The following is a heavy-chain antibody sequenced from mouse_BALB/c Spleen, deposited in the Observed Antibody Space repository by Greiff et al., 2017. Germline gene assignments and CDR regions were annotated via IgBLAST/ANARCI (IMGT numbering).Heavy chain of an antibody. V-gene: IGHV6-6*02. J-gene: IGHJ4*01. D-gene: IGHD2-14*01. CDR3: TSAYYRYHYAMDY. CDR1: GFTFSNYW. Sequence: EVHLVESGGGLVQPGGSMKLSCVASGFTFSNYWMNWVRQSPEKGLEWVAEIRLKSNNYATHYAESVKGRFTISRDDSKSSVYLQMNNLRAEDTGIYYCTSAYYRYHYAMDYWGQGTSVTVSS. CDR2: IRLKSNNYAT.